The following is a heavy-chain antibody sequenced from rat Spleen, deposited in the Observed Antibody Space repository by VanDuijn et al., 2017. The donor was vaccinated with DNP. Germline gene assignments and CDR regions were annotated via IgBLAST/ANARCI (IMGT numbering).Heavy chain of an antibody. D-gene: IGHD1-4*01. Sequence: EVQLVESGGGLVQPGRSLKLSCAASGFTFSNYDMAWVRQAPTKGLEWVASISPSGGSTYYRDSVKGRFTVSRDNAKSSLYLQMDSLRSEDTATYYCARPPRPGYRGAMDAWGQGTSVTVSS. CDR1: GFTFSNYD. J-gene: IGHJ4*01. V-gene: IGHV5-25*01. CDR3: ARPPRPGYRGAMDA. CDR2: ISPSGGST.